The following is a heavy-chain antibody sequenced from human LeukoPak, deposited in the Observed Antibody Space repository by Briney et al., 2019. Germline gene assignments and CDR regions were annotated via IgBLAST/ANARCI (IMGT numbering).Heavy chain of an antibody. J-gene: IGHJ3*02. CDR2: IYHSGIT. CDR3: ARGGFGELFNAFDI. CDR1: GGSISSSSYY. V-gene: IGHV4-39*07. Sequence: SETLSLTCTVSGGSISSSSYYWGWIRQPPGKGLEWIGSIYHSGITYYNPSLKSRVTISIDTSKNQFSLKLNSVTAADTAVYYCARGGFGELFNAFDIWGQGTMVTVSS. D-gene: IGHD3-10*01.